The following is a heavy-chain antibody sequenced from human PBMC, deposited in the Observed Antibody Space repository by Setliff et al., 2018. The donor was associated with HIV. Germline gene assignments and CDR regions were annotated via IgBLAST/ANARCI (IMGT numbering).Heavy chain of an antibody. J-gene: IGHJ3*01. CDR2: IDPSDSYT. V-gene: IGHV5-10-1*01. CDR3: ARRGLRDRVDAFDF. Sequence: PGESLKISCKGSGYSFTSYWISWVRQMPGKGLEWMGRIDPSDSYTNYSPSFQGHVTISADNPMNTVYLQMNSLTGDDTAVYYCARRGLRDRVDAFDFWGHGTMVTVSS. CDR1: GYSFTSYW.